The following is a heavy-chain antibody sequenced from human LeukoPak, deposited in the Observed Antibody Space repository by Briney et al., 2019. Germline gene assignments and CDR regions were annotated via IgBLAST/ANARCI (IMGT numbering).Heavy chain of an antibody. J-gene: IGHJ4*02. CDR1: GFTFSSYS. V-gene: IGHV3-21*01. Sequence: PGGSLRLSCAASGFTFSSYSMNWVRQAPGKGLEWVSSISSRSSYKYYADSVKGRFTISRDNAKNSLHLQMNSLRAEDTAVYYCARGLTGIAAKGRDYFDYWGQGTLVTVSS. D-gene: IGHD6-13*01. CDR2: ISSRSSYK. CDR3: ARGLTGIAAKGRDYFDY.